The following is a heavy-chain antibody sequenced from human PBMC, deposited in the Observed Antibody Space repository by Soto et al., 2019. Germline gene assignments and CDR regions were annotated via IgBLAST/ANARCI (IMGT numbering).Heavy chain of an antibody. D-gene: IGHD5-18*01. J-gene: IGHJ4*02. V-gene: IGHV4-59*08. CDR2: IYYTGST. CDR3: ARLSWIELWWKTFDY. CDR1: GGSISSYY. Sequence: PWETLSLTGTASGGSISSYYWSWIRQPPGKGREWVGYIYYTGSTYYNPSLKSRVTISGDTAQNQFSLNLSSVTAAGTAVYYCARLSWIELWWKTFDYWGQGTLATVSS.